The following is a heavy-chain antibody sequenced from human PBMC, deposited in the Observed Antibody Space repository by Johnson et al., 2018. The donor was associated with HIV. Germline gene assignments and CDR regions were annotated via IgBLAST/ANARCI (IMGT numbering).Heavy chain of an antibody. Sequence: VQLVESGGGLVQPGGSLRLSCAASGFTFSDHYMDWVRQAPGKGLEWVGLSRNKPNNYTTEYAASVKGRFTISRDNAKNSLYLQMNSLRAEDTALYYCARVIRAYDSSGYAGDAFDIWGQGTMVTASS. CDR2: SRNKPNNYTT. D-gene: IGHD3-22*01. J-gene: IGHJ3*02. V-gene: IGHV3-72*01. CDR3: ARVIRAYDSSGYAGDAFDI. CDR1: GFTFSDHY.